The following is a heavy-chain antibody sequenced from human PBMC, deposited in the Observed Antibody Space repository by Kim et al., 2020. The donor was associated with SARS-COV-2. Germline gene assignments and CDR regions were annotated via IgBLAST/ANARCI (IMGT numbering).Heavy chain of an antibody. Sequence: ASVKVSCKASGGTFSSYAISWVRQAPGQGLEWMGGIIPIFGTANYAQKFQGRVTITADESTSTAYMELSSLRSEDTAVYYWARDLVTASGSYEGAFDNWGQGTMVTVSS. V-gene: IGHV1-69*13. J-gene: IGHJ3*02. CDR2: IIPIFGTA. D-gene: IGHD1-26*01. CDR3: ARDLVTASGSYEGAFDN. CDR1: GGTFSSYA.